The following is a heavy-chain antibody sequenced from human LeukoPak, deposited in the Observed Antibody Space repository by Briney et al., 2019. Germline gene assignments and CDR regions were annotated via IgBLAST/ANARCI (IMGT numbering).Heavy chain of an antibody. CDR3: ARAKTRFGELDWFDP. V-gene: IGHV4-59*08. J-gene: IGHJ5*02. CDR2: IYYSGST. D-gene: IGHD3-10*01. Sequence: PSETLSLTCPVSGGSMSSFHWGWFRQPPGKGLEWIGYIYYSGSTRYNPYLKSRVTISVDTSKNQFSLKLSSVTAADTAVYYCARAKTRFGELDWFDPWGQGTLVTVSS. CDR1: GGSMSSFH.